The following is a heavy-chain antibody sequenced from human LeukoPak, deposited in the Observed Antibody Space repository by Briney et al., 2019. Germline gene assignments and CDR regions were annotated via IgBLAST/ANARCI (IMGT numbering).Heavy chain of an antibody. CDR3: ARGLATATRRGFDP. CDR1: GYNFTIYW. Sequence: LGESLKISCKGSGYNFTIYWIGWVRQMPGKGLEWMGIIYPGDSDTRYSPSFQGQVTISADKSISTAYMELSSLRSEDTAVYYCARGLATATRRGFDPWGQGTLVTVSS. CDR2: IYPGDSDT. J-gene: IGHJ5*02. V-gene: IGHV5-51*01. D-gene: IGHD6-25*01.